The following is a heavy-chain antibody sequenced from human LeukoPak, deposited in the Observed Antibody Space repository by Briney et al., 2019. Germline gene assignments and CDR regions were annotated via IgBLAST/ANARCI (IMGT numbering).Heavy chain of an antibody. CDR2: ISSSCSTI. CDR3: VTEGWSGGSGYWGFDY. V-gene: IGHV3-48*01. Sequence: GGSLRLSCAASGFTFSSYSMNWVRQAPGKGLEWVSYISSSCSTIYYADSVKGRFTISRDNAKNTLYLQMNSLRAEDTAVYYCVTEGWSGGSGYWGFDYWGQGTLVTVSS. J-gene: IGHJ4*02. CDR1: GFTFSSYS. D-gene: IGHD2-15*01.